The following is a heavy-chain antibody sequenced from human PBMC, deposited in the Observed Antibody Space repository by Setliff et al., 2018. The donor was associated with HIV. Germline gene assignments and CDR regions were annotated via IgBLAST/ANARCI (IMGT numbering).Heavy chain of an antibody. CDR3: ARVQMAYAAFDV. CDR2: IYFTGSS. Sequence: PSETLSLTCTVSGGSISTYYWSWIRQPPGKGLEWIGSIYFTGSSDNNPSLKSRVTLSVDTSKHRFSLKLSSVTAADTAVYYCARVQMAYAAFDVWGRGTMVT. V-gene: IGHV4-59*01. D-gene: IGHD4-17*01. CDR1: GGSISTYY. J-gene: IGHJ3*01.